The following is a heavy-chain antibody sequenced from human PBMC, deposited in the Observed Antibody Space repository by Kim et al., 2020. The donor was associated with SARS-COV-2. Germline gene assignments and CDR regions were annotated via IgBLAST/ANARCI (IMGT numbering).Heavy chain of an antibody. CDR3: ARDPSSPIQLATYYYYGMDV. CDR2: TYYRSKWYN. J-gene: IGHJ6*02. V-gene: IGHV6-1*01. D-gene: IGHD5-18*01. Sequence: SQTLSLTCAISGDSVSSNSAAWNWIRQSPSRGLEWLGRTYYRSKWYNDYAVSVKSRITINPDTSKNQFSLQLNSVTPEDTAVYYCARDPSSPIQLATYYYYGMDVWGQGTTVTVSS. CDR1: GDSVSSNSAA.